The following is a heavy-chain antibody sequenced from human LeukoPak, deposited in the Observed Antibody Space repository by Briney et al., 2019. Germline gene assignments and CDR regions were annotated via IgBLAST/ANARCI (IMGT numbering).Heavy chain of an antibody. Sequence: SETLSLTCTVSGVSISSSDYYWGWIRQPPGKGLEWIGNIYYSGSTYYNPSLESRVTISVDTSKNQFSLKLSSVTAADTAVYYCARSRPGIAARPLGYWGQGTLVTVSS. J-gene: IGHJ4*02. D-gene: IGHD6-6*01. V-gene: IGHV4-39*01. CDR3: ARSRPGIAARPLGY. CDR1: GVSISSSDYY. CDR2: IYYSGST.